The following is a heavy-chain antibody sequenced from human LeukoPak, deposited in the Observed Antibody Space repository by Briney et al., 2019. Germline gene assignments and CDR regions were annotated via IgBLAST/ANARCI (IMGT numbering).Heavy chain of an antibody. Sequence: GGSLRLSCAASGFTFSTYAMSWVRQAPGKGLEWVSAISGSGGSTNYADSVKGRVTVSRDNSKNTLFLQMNSLRAEDAAVYYCARDYCDRTSCLPGFDYWGRGTLVTVSS. CDR2: ISGSGGST. V-gene: IGHV3-23*01. CDR1: GFTFSTYA. J-gene: IGHJ4*02. CDR3: ARDYCDRTSCLPGFDY. D-gene: IGHD2-2*01.